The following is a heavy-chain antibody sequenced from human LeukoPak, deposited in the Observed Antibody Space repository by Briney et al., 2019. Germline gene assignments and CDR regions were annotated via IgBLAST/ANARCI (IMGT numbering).Heavy chain of an antibody. CDR2: IIPIFGTA. CDR1: GGTFSSYA. CDR3: GSGTYHFWSREKILDAFDI. J-gene: IGHJ3*02. V-gene: IGHV1-69*13. Sequence: SVKVSCKASGGTFSSYAISWVRQAPGQGREWMGGIIPIFGTANYPQKFQGRVTITADESTSTAYMELSSLRSEDTAVYYCGSGTYHFWSREKILDAFDIWGQGTMVTVSS. D-gene: IGHD3-3*01.